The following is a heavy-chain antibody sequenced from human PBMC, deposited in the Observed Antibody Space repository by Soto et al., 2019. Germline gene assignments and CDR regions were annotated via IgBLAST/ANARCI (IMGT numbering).Heavy chain of an antibody. D-gene: IGHD6-13*01. J-gene: IGHJ4*02. CDR1: GGSFSGYY. Sequence: QVQLQQWGAGLLKPSETLSLTCAVYGGSFSGYYWSWIRQPPGKGLEWIGEINHSGSTNYNPSLKSRVTISVDTSKNPFSLKLSSVTAADTAVYYCARESISAAAGYWGQGTLVTVSS. V-gene: IGHV4-34*01. CDR2: INHSGST. CDR3: ARESISAAAGY.